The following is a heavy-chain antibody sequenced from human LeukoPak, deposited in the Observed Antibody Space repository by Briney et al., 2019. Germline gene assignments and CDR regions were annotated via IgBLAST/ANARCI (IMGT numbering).Heavy chain of an antibody. CDR3: AREYSYGRLYYFDY. D-gene: IGHD5-18*01. CDR1: GFTFSSYS. J-gene: IGHJ4*02. Sequence: GGSLRLSCAASGFTFSSYSMNWVRQAPGKGLEWVSAISSSSSYIYYADSVKGRFTISRDNAKNSMYLQMNSLRAEDTAVYYCAREYSYGRLYYFDYWGQGTLVTVSS. V-gene: IGHV3-21*01. CDR2: ISSSSSYI.